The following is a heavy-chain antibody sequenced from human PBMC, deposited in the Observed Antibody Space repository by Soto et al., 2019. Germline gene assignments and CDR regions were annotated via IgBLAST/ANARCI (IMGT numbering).Heavy chain of an antibody. CDR3: ARDTSAHFNQGYYYYMDV. J-gene: IGHJ6*03. CDR1: AFTYSSYL. CDR2: IKQDGSEK. D-gene: IGHD1-26*01. Sequence: GGPLRLSCAASAFTYSSYLMSWVRQAPGKGLEWVANIKQDGSEKYYVDSVKGRFTISRDNAKNSLYLQMNSLRAEDTAVYYCARDTSAHFNQGYYYYMDVWGKGTTVTVSS. V-gene: IGHV3-7*01.